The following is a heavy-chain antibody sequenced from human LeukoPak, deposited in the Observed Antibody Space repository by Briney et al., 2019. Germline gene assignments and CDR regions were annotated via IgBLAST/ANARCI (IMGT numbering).Heavy chain of an antibody. CDR2: IYPGDSDT. D-gene: IGHD6-13*01. CDR1: AYNFTNYW. Sequence: GKSLKISCKGSAYNFTNYWIGWVRHMPGKGLEWMGIIYPGDSDTRYSPSFQGQVTISADKSISTAYLQWSSLQASDTAMYYCASVAAAGPFDYWGQGTLVTVSS. J-gene: IGHJ4*02. CDR3: ASVAAAGPFDY. V-gene: IGHV5-51*01.